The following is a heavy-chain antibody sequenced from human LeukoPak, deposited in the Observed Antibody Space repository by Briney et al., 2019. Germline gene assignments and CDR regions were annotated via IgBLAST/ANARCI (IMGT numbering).Heavy chain of an antibody. CDR1: GGTFSSYA. J-gene: IGHJ3*02. Sequence: GASVKVSFKASGGTFSSYAISWVRQAPGQGLEWMGGIIPIFGTANYSQKFQGRVTITTDESTCTAYMELSSLRSEDTAVYYCARYDSSGYDAFDIWGQGTMVTVSS. V-gene: IGHV1-69*05. CDR2: IIPIFGTA. D-gene: IGHD3-22*01. CDR3: ARYDSSGYDAFDI.